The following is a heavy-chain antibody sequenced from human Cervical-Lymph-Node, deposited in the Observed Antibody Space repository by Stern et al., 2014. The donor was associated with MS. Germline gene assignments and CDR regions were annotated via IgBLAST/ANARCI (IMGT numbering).Heavy chain of an antibody. CDR2: TYYRTKRYD. CDR3: GREDTSTSDAFDI. J-gene: IGHJ3*02. D-gene: IGHD5-24*01. CDR1: GDSVSSNSAA. Sequence: QVQLQESGPGLVKPSQTLSLTCDISGDSVSSNSAAWSWIRQAPSRGLEWLGRTYYRTKRYDDYVVSVKSRITINPDTSKNQFSLQLNSVITEDTAVYYCGREDTSTSDAFDIWGQGTMVTVSS. V-gene: IGHV6-1*01.